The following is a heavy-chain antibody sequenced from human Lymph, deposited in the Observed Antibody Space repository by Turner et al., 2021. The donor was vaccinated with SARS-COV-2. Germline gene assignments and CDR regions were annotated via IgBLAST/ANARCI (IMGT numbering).Heavy chain of an antibody. V-gene: IGHV3-53*02. CDR2: IYSGGTT. D-gene: IGHD6-13*01. J-gene: IGHJ6*02. CDR1: VIIVRRNY. CDR3: ARDLGTYGMDV. Sequence: EVQLVEMGGGLIQPGGSLRLSCAASVIIVRRNYMNWVRQAPGKGLEWVSVIYSGGTTYYADAVKGRFTISRDNSKNTLYLQMNSLRVEDTAVYYCARDLGTYGMDVWGQGTTVTVSS.